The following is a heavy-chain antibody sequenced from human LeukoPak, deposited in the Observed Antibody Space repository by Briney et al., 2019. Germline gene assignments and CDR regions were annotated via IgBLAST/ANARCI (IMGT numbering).Heavy chain of an antibody. CDR1: GGSFSGYY. Sequence: SETLSLTCAVYGGSFSGYYWSWIRQPPGKGLEWIGEINHSGSTNYNPSLKSRVTISVDTSKNQFSLKLSSVTAADTAVYYCARGRGVAGLDYWGQGTLVTVSS. CDR3: ARGRGVAGLDY. J-gene: IGHJ4*02. D-gene: IGHD6-19*01. CDR2: INHSGST. V-gene: IGHV4-34*01.